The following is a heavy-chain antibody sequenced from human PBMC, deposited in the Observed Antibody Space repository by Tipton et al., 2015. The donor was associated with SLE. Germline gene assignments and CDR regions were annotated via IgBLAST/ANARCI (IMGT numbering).Heavy chain of an antibody. D-gene: IGHD4/OR15-4a*01. CDR2: IYHSGSTTYT. V-gene: IGHV4-4*02. Sequence: SLRLSCAVSGASISGSSWWSWVRQPPGKGLEWIGEIYHSGSTTYTNYNPSLKRRVTISVDNSKNQFSLKLTSVTVADTAVYYCTRGGRGDGANPFDPWGQGTLVTVSS. J-gene: IGHJ5*02. CDR1: GASISGSSW. CDR3: TRGGRGDGANPFDP.